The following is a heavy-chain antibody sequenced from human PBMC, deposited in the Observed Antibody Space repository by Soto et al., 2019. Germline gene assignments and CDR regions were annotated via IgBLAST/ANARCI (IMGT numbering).Heavy chain of an antibody. J-gene: IGHJ4*02. V-gene: IGHV3-30-3*01. CDR3: ARDRGYCSGGSCLRGGFDY. D-gene: IGHD2-15*01. CDR2: ISYDGSNK. Sequence: QVQLVESGGGVVQPGRSLRLSCAASGFTFSSYAMHWVRQAPGKGLEWVAVISYDGSNKFYADSVKGQFTISRDNSKNXLXPQMNSLRAEDTAVYFCARDRGYCSGGSCLRGGFDYWGQGTLVTVSS. CDR1: GFTFSSYA.